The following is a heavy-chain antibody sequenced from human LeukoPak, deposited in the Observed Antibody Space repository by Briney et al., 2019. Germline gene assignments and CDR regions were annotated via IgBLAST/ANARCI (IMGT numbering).Heavy chain of an antibody. CDR3: AASLRYSSSWYDYYYYGMDV. Sequence: GGSLRLSCAASGCTFDDYAMHWVRQAPGKGLEWVSLISGDGGSTYYADSVKGRFTISRDNSKNSLYLQMNCLRTEDTALYYCAASLRYSSSWYDYYYYGMDVWGQGTTVTVSS. D-gene: IGHD6-13*01. CDR1: GCTFDDYA. V-gene: IGHV3-43*02. J-gene: IGHJ6*02. CDR2: ISGDGGST.